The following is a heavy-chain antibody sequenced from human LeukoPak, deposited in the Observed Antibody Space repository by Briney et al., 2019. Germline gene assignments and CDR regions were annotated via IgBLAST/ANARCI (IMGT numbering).Heavy chain of an antibody. V-gene: IGHV4-4*07. CDR2: IYPGESIYASENT. Sequence: SETLSLTCSVSGVSISAYYWSWIRQPAGKGLEWIGRIYPGESIYASENTNYSPSLKSRVSMSGDTSKNQVSLKLRSVTAADTAVYYCARDPTTVTTIFDSWGQGTLVTVSS. J-gene: IGHJ4*02. D-gene: IGHD4-17*01. CDR3: ARDPTTVTTIFDS. CDR1: GVSISAYY.